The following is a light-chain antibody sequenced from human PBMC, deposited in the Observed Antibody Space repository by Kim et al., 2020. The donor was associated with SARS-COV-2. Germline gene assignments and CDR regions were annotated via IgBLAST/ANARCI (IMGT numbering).Light chain of an antibody. V-gene: IGLV8-61*01. CDR1: SGSVPTNFY. J-gene: IGLJ3*02. CDR3: ALYLGGFWV. Sequence: QTVVTQEPSFSVSPGGTVTLTCALNSGSVPTNFYPSWYQQTPGQAPRTLIYTTNTRSSGVPDRFSGSILGNKAALTITGAQAEDESTYYCALYLGGFWVFGGGTQLTVL. CDR2: TTN.